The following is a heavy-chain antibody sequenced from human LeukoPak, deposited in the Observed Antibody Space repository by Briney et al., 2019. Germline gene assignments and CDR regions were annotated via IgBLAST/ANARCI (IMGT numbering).Heavy chain of an antibody. CDR2: LYTSGRP. CDR3: ARHVSYYFDSSGYFVDWYFDL. Sequence: SETLSLTCTVSGGSISSYSWSWIRQPPGKGLEWIGYLYTSGRPDYNPSLKSRVTVSVDTSKTQFSLRLTSVTAADTAVYYCARHVSYYFDSSGYFVDWYFDLWGRGTLVTVPS. V-gene: IGHV4-4*09. CDR1: GGSISSYS. D-gene: IGHD3-22*01. J-gene: IGHJ2*01.